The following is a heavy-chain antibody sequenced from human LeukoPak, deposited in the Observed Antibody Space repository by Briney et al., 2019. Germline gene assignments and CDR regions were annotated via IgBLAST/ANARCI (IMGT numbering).Heavy chain of an antibody. CDR2: ISSSSSYT. CDR3: ARVYSIGWTIFDY. CDR1: GVTLSDYY. J-gene: IGHJ4*02. V-gene: IGHV3-11*05. D-gene: IGHD6-19*01. Sequence: GGSLRLSCAASGVTLSDYYMSWIRQAPGKGLEWVSYISSSSSYTNYADSVKGRFTISRDNAKNSLYLQMNSLRAEDTAVYYCARVYSIGWTIFDYWGQGTLVTVSS.